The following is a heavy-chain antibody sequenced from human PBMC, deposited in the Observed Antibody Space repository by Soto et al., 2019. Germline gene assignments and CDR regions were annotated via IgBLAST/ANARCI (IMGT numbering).Heavy chain of an antibody. CDR3: AREGNLGRWLQPLDF. Sequence: SETLSLTCTVSGGSISAYSWRWVRQPPGKGLEWIGNIHYNGNTKYNPSLKSRVSMSVDTSKNQFSLRLISVTAADTAKYFCAREGNLGRWLQPLDFWGQGTLVTVS. CDR1: GGSISAYS. V-gene: IGHV4-59*01. D-gene: IGHD5-12*01. CDR2: IHYNGNT. J-gene: IGHJ4*02.